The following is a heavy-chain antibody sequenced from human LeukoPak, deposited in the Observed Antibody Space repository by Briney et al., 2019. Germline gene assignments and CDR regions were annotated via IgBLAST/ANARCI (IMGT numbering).Heavy chain of an antibody. Sequence: SQTLSLTCTVSGGSISSGDYYWSWIRQPPGKGLEWFGYIYYSGSTYYNPSLKSRVTISVDTSKNQFSLKLSSVTAADTAVYYCAREVPMSNFYYGMDVWGKGTTVTVSS. CDR2: IYYSGST. CDR1: GGSISSGDYY. V-gene: IGHV4-30-4*01. D-gene: IGHD5/OR15-5a*01. CDR3: AREVPMSNFYYGMDV. J-gene: IGHJ6*04.